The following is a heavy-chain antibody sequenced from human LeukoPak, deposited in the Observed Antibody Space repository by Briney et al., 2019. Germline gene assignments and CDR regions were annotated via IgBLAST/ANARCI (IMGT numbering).Heavy chain of an antibody. V-gene: IGHV3-74*01. J-gene: IGHJ3*02. D-gene: IGHD3-16*01. Sequence: PGGSLRLSCAASGFTLSIYWMYWVRHAPGKGLMWVSRCDSDGSGTTYVDSVKGRFTVSRDNAKSTLYLQMSSLRAEDTAVYYCATSSVWGGAFNMWGERTIVSVSS. CDR1: GFTLSIYW. CDR2: CDSDGSGT. CDR3: ATSSVWGGAFNM.